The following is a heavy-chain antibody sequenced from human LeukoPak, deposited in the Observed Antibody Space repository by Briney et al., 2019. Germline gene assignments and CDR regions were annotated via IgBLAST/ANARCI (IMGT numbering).Heavy chain of an antibody. V-gene: IGHV3-48*01. CDR3: ARGGDYYDHYYFDY. D-gene: IGHD3-22*01. Sequence: GGSLRLSCAASGFTFSSYSMNWVRQAPGKGLEWVSYISSSSSTIYYADSVKGRFTISRDNAKNSLYLQMNSLRAEDTAVYYCARGGDYYDHYYFDYWGQGTLVTVSS. J-gene: IGHJ4*02. CDR1: GFTFSSYS. CDR2: ISSSSSTI.